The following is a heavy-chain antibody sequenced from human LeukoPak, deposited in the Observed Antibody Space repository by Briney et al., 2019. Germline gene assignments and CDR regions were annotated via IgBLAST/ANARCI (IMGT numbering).Heavy chain of an antibody. Sequence: SETLSLTCTVSGGSISSYYWSWLRQPPGKGLEWIGCIYYSGSTNYNPSFKSRVTISVDTSKNQFSLKLSSVTAADTAVYYCARQWYYYDSSGYSPEYYFDYWGQGTLVTVSS. J-gene: IGHJ4*02. CDR2: IYYSGST. CDR3: ARQWYYYDSSGYSPEYYFDY. V-gene: IGHV4-59*08. CDR1: GGSISSYY. D-gene: IGHD3-22*01.